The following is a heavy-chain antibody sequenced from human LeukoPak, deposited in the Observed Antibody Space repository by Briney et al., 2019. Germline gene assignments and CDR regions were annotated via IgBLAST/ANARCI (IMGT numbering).Heavy chain of an antibody. Sequence: GGSLRLSCAASGFTFSLYAMDWVRQAPGKGLEWISYISSSSSTIYYADSVKGRFTISRDNTKNSLFLQMNSLRVDDMAVYYCARGRGWVDYWGQGTLVTVSS. CDR3: ARGRGWVDY. CDR1: GFTFSLYA. D-gene: IGHD3-16*01. CDR2: ISSSSSTI. V-gene: IGHV3-48*04. J-gene: IGHJ4*02.